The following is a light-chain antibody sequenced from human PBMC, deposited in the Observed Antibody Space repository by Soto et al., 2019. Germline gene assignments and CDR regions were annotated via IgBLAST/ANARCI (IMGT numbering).Light chain of an antibody. CDR1: QSLTSSH. V-gene: IGKV3-20*01. CDR3: QQYGSSGT. J-gene: IGKJ1*01. Sequence: IGLTPSPGTLSLSPGERATLSCRASQSLTSSHLAWYQQKPGQAPRLLIYGASNRATGIPDRFSGSGSGTDFTLTISRLEPEDFAVYYCQQYGSSGTFGQGTKVDIK. CDR2: GAS.